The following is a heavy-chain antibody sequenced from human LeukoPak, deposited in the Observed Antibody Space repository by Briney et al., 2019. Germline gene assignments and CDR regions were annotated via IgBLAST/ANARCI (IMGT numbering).Heavy chain of an antibody. V-gene: IGHV3-64*02. CDR3: ARQKGPGANWFDH. CDR2: ISGSGDDT. D-gene: IGHD1-26*01. Sequence: PGGFLRLSCAASGFTFSDYSMQWVRQAPGKGLEYVSYISGSGDDTAYAESVRGRFTISRDNLKSTLFLEMGSLRPDDMAIYYCARQKGPGANWFDHWGQGILVTVSS. J-gene: IGHJ5*02. CDR1: GFTFSDYS.